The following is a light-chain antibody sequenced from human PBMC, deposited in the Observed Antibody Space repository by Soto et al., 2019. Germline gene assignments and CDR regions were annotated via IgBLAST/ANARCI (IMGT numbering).Light chain of an antibody. Sequence: DIPMTQSPSPLFASIGDRVTITCRASQKIDDWMAWYQQKPGKAPNLLIYRASILESGVPSRFSGSGSGTEFTLTISSLQPDDFATYYCQQYHRWTFGQGTKVDI. J-gene: IGKJ1*01. CDR1: QKIDDW. CDR3: QQYHRWT. V-gene: IGKV1-5*03. CDR2: RAS.